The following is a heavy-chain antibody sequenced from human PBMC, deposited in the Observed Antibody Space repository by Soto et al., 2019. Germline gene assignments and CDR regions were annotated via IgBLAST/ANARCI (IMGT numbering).Heavy chain of an antibody. CDR3: PRDTLRHIVLLPTEEYYYYAMDV. CDR1: GFTFGDYY. Sequence: GGSLRLSCAASGFTFGDYYMSWIRQAPGKGLEWVSSISSSGSSTYYVDSVRGRFTISRDNAKNTLYLQMNSLRAEDTAVYFCPRDTLRHIVLLPTEEYYYYAMDVWGQGTTVTVSS. V-gene: IGHV3-11*04. J-gene: IGHJ6*02. D-gene: IGHD2-2*01. CDR2: ISSSGSST.